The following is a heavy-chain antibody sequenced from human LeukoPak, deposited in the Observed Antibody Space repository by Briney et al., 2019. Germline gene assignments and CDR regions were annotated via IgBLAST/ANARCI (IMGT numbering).Heavy chain of an antibody. J-gene: IGHJ4*02. CDR2: ISNDGSDT. CDR1: GFTFNRYG. Sequence: GGSLRLSCVASGFTFNRYGIHWVRQAPGKGLEWVAVISNDGSDTIYGDSVKGRFTVSRGNSRNTLYLQMNSLRIEDTSVYYCVKGLIDSPMSFALDYWGQGTLVTVPP. D-gene: IGHD5-18*01. V-gene: IGHV3-30*18. CDR3: VKGLIDSPMSFALDY.